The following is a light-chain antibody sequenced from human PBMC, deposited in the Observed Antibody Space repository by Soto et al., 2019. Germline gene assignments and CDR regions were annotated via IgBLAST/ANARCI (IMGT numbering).Light chain of an antibody. V-gene: IGKV1-27*01. CDR2: VAS. CDR3: QKYNSAPWT. J-gene: IGKJ1*01. CDR1: QGISNY. Sequence: DIQMTQSPSSLSASVGDRVTITCRASQGISNYLSWYQQQPGKVPKRLIFVASTLQSGVPSRCSGSGSGTDFTLTISSLQPEDVATYYCQKYNSAPWTFGQGTKVEIK.